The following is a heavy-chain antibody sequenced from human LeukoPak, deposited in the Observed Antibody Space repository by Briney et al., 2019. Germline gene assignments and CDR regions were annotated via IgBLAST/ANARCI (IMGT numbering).Heavy chain of an antibody. D-gene: IGHD2-2*02. J-gene: IGHJ4*02. Sequence: ASVTVSFMTSGYTFTNYGISWVRQAPGQGLEWMGWISAYNGNTNYAQKLQGRVTMTTDTSTSTAYMELKSLRSDDTAVYYCARVMRHYCSSTFCHNPYYFEYWGQGTLVTVSS. CDR3: ARVMRHYCSSTFCHNPYYFEY. CDR1: GYTFTNYG. V-gene: IGHV1-18*01. CDR2: ISAYNGNT.